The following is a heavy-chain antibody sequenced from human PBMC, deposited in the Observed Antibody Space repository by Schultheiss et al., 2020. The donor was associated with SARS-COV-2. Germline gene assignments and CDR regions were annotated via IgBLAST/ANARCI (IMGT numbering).Heavy chain of an antibody. J-gene: IGHJ6*02. V-gene: IGHV4-31*03. CDR3: ARLYSNYAYYYYGMDV. CDR1: GGSISSGGYY. Sequence: SQTLSLTCTVSGGSISSGGYYWSWIRQHSGKGLEWIGYIYYSGSTYYNPSLKSRVTISEDTSKNQFSLKLSSVTAADTAVYYCARLYSNYAYYYYGMDVWGQGTTVTVSS. D-gene: IGHD4-11*01. CDR2: IYYSGST.